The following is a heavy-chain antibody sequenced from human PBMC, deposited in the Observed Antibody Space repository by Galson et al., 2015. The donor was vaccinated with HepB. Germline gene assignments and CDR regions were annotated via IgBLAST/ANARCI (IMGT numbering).Heavy chain of an antibody. V-gene: IGHV3-21*01. D-gene: IGHD6-13*01. J-gene: IGHJ4*02. CDR2: ISSSSSYI. Sequence: SLRLSCAASGFTFSRNSMNWVRQAPGKGLEWVSPISSSSSYIYYADSVKGRFTISRDNAKNSLYLQMNSLRAEDTAAYYCARWLSSSWYADYWGQGTLVTVSS. CDR1: GFTFSRNS. CDR3: ARWLSSSWYADY.